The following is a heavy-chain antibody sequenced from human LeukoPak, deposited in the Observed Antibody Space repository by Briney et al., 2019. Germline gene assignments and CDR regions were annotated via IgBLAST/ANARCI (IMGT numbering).Heavy chain of an antibody. V-gene: IGHV4-34*01. CDR1: GGSFSGYY. CDR2: INHSGST. Sequence: SETLSLTCAVYGGSFSGYYWSWIRRPPGKGLEWIGEINHSGSTNYNPSLKSRVTISVDTSKNQFSLKLSSVTAADTAMYYCARLRGYCSSTSCPKGYFQHWGQGTLVTVSS. J-gene: IGHJ1*01. D-gene: IGHD2-2*01. CDR3: ARLRGYCSSTSCPKGYFQH.